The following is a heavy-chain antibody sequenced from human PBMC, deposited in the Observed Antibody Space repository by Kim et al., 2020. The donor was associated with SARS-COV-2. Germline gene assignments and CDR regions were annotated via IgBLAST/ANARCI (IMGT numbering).Heavy chain of an antibody. J-gene: IGHJ3*02. D-gene: IGHD3-3*01. CDR3: ARAGRRRITIFGVVGAFDI. CDR1: GGSISSGGYY. V-gene: IGHV4-31*03. CDR2: IYYSGST. Sequence: SETLSLTCTVSGGSISSGGYYWSWIRQHPGKGLEWIGYIYYSGSTYYNPSLKSRVTISVDTSKNQFPLKLSSVTAADTAVYYCARAGRRRITIFGVVGAFDIWGQGTMVTVSS.